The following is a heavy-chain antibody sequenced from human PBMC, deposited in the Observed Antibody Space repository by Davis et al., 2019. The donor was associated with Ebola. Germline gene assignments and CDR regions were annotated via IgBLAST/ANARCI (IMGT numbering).Heavy chain of an antibody. CDR1: GFTFSSYA. J-gene: IGHJ4*02. V-gene: IGHV3-30-3*01. D-gene: IGHD1-26*01. CDR3: ARAWYGGSSGDY. Sequence: GESLKISCEASGFTFSSYAMHWVRQAPGKGLEWVAMISYDGSNKYYADSVKGRFTISRDNSKNTLYLQMNSLRTEDTAVYYCARAWYGGSSGDYWGQGTLVTVSS. CDR2: ISYDGSNK.